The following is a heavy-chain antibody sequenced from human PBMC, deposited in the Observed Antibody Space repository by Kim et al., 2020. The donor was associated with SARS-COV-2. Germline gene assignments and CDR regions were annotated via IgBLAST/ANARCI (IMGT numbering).Heavy chain of an antibody. J-gene: IGHJ4*02. CDR3: ARAGGYSYGPAFDY. Sequence: NPSLKSRVTISVDTSKNQFSLKLSSVTAADTAVYYCARAGGYSYGPAFDYWGQGTLVTVSS. V-gene: IGHV4-59*01. D-gene: IGHD5-18*01.